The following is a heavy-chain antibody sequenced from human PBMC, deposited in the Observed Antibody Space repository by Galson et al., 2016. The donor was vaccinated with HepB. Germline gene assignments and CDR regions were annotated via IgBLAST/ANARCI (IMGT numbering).Heavy chain of an antibody. J-gene: IGHJ4*02. Sequence: SVKVSCKASGGIFSSYAISWVRQAPGQGLEWMGGIIPMFGAPSLAQRFRGRVTISADESTITAYMELSSLRSEDTAVYYCATTGTSDFWSGPKDYWGQGTLITVSS. D-gene: IGHD3-3*01. CDR2: IIPMFGAP. CDR1: GGIFSSYA. CDR3: ATTGTSDFWSGPKDY. V-gene: IGHV1-69*13.